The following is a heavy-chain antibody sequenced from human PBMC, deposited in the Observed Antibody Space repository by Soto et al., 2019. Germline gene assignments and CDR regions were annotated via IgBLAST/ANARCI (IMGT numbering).Heavy chain of an antibody. J-gene: IGHJ4*02. CDR3: VTVNLVGAAYYFDY. D-gene: IGHD1-26*01. Sequence: SETLSLTCTVSGGSIRNGDYYWGWIRQPPGKGLEWVGYVYYSGTTYSHPSLNSRVSISVDTSENQFSLRLTSVTAADTAVYYCVTVNLVGAAYYFDYWGPGTLVTVSS. CDR2: VYYSGTT. V-gene: IGHV4-30-4*01. CDR1: GGSIRNGDYY.